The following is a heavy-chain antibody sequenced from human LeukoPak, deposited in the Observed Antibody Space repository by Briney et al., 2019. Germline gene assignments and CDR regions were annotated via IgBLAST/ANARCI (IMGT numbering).Heavy chain of an antibody. V-gene: IGHV3-48*02. Sequence: GGSLRLSCAVSGFTFSIYSMNWVRQAPGKGLEWVSYISSSSSTIYYADSVKGRFTISRDNPENSLYLQMNSLRDEDPAVYYCARDSCFHTGTFDYWGQGTLVTVSS. CDR2: ISSSSSTI. J-gene: IGHJ4*02. CDR1: GFTFSIYS. CDR3: ARDSCFHTGTFDY. D-gene: IGHD2-21*01.